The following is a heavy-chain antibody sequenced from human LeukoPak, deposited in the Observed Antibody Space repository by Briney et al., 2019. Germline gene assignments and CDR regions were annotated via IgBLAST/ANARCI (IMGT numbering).Heavy chain of an antibody. J-gene: IGHJ6*02. CDR3: ATPGYSSSWSYYYGMDV. CDR2: IRGSGGST. CDR1: GFTFSSYA. Sequence: PGGSLRLSCAASGFTFSSYAMSWVRQAPGKGLEWVSAIRGSGGSTYYADSVKGRFTISRDNSKNTLYLQMNSLRAEDTAVYYCATPGYSSSWSYYYGMDVWGQGTTVTVSS. V-gene: IGHV3-23*01. D-gene: IGHD6-13*01.